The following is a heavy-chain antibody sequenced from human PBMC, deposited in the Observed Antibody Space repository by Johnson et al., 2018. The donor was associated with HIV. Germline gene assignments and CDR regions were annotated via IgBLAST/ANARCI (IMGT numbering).Heavy chain of an antibody. CDR2: INWNGATP. CDR3: VRDTYYYDRSGYLTRPRAFDV. CDR1: GFSFDEYD. J-gene: IGHJ3*01. D-gene: IGHD3-22*01. Sequence: VQLVESGGGVVQPGRSLRLSCAASGFSFDEYDMSWVRQAPGKGLEWVSGINWNGATPGSADSVKGRFTISRDTAKNFLYLQMNSLRGEDTALYYCVRDTYYYDRSGYLTRPRAFDVWGQGTMVTVSS. V-gene: IGHV3-20*04.